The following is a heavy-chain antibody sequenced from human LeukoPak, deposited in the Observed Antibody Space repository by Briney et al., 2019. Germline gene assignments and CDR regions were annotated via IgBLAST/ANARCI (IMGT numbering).Heavy chain of an antibody. CDR2: ISGSSNTI. Sequence: PGRSLRLSCAASGFTFSSYSMNWVRQSPGKGLEWVSYISGSSNTIYYADSVKGRFTISGDNAKNSLYLQMNSLRDEDTAVYYCARAVTTVTRGGLVFDYWGQGTLVTVSS. V-gene: IGHV3-48*02. J-gene: IGHJ4*02. CDR1: GFTFSSYS. D-gene: IGHD4-17*01. CDR3: ARAVTTVTRGGLVFDY.